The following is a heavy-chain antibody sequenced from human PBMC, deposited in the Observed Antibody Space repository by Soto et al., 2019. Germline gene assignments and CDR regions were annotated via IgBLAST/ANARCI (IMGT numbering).Heavy chain of an antibody. V-gene: IGHV3-66*01. J-gene: IGHJ4*02. D-gene: IGHD3-22*01. CDR1: GFDGSNID. Sequence: LPCAAYGFDGSNIDLSWVRNAPKKGLEWVSVIYSGGYTNYADSVKGRFIVSRDSPKNTLYLQMDSLRAEDTAVYYCAREAIIVIAAPEYYFDYWGQGTLVTVSS. CDR3: AREAIIVIAAPEYYFDY. CDR2: IYSGGYT.